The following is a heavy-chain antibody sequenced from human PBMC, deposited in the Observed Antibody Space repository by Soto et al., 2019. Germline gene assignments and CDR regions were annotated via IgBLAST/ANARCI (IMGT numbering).Heavy chain of an antibody. Sequence: QVQLVQSGAEVKKPGASVKVSCKASGYTFTSYGISWVRQAPGQGLEWMGWISAYNGNTNYAPKLQCRVTMTADTSTSAAYMELRSLRSDDTAVYYCARHMTPVIDARAGSWFDSWGQGTLVTVSS. CDR1: GYTFTSYG. CDR3: ARHMTPVIDARAGSWFDS. CDR2: ISAYNGNT. J-gene: IGHJ5*01. V-gene: IGHV1-18*01. D-gene: IGHD4-17*01.